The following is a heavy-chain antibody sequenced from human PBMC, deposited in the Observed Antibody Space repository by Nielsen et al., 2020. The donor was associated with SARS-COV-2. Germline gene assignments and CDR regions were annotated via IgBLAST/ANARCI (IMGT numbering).Heavy chain of an antibody. V-gene: IGHV1-2*06. CDR2: INPNSGGT. Sequence: ASVKVSCKASGYTFTGYYMHWVRQAPGQGLEWMGRINPNSGGTNYAQKFQGRVTMTRDMSISTAYMELSRLRSDDTAVYYCATGSRTTMVRGVIIFGSYWGQGTLVTVSS. CDR1: GYTFTGYY. CDR3: ATGSRTTMVRGVIIFGSY. J-gene: IGHJ4*02. D-gene: IGHD3-10*01.